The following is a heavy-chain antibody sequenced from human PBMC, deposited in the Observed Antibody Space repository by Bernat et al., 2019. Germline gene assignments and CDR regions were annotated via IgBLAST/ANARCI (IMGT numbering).Heavy chain of an antibody. CDR3: AKLPTVKMRQKVNWYFDL. V-gene: IGHV3-23*04. Sequence: EVQLVESGGGLVQPGGSLRLSCAASGFTFSSYAMSWVRQAPGKGLEWVSAISGSGGSTYYADSVKGRFTISRDNSKNTLYLQMNSLGAEDTAVYYCAKLPTVKMRQKVNWYFDLWGRGTLVTVSS. CDR1: GFTFSSYA. D-gene: IGHD4-17*01. CDR2: ISGSGGST. J-gene: IGHJ2*01.